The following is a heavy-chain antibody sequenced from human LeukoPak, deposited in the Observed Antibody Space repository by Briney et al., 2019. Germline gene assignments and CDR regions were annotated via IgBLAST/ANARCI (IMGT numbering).Heavy chain of an antibody. J-gene: IGHJ4*02. CDR3: AIDSSIDS. Sequence: GGSLRLSCAASGFTFSTYGMHWVRQAPGKGLEWVAIISYDGNNKYYADSVKGRFTISRDNSKNTLYLQVNSLRAEDTAVYYCAIDSSIDSWGQGTLVTVS. V-gene: IGHV3-30*03. CDR1: GFTFSTYG. CDR2: ISYDGNNK.